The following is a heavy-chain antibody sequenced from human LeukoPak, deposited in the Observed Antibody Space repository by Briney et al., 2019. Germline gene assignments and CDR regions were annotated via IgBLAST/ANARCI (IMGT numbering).Heavy chain of an antibody. CDR1: GFTFSSFG. CDR2: IRSTGGTA. CDR3: ARSREDCCGSFDP. J-gene: IGHJ5*02. Sequence: HPGGSLRLSCAASGFTFSSFGMSWVRQAPGQGLEWVSAIRSTGGTAYYADPVEGRFIISRDNYKNTLYLQMNSLRAEDTAVYYCARSREDCCGSFDPWGQGTLVTVSS. V-gene: IGHV3-23*01. D-gene: IGHD2-15*01.